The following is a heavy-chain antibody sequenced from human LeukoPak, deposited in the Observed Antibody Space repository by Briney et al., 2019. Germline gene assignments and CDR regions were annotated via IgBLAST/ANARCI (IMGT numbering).Heavy chain of an antibody. CDR3: ARGEGNYFDY. CDR2: ISTSGNT. J-gene: IGHJ4*02. Sequence: PSETLSLTCTVSGGSISSYYWTWIRQPAGKGQEWIGRISTSGNTNYTPSLKSRVTMSVDTSRNQFSLKLTSVTAADAAVYYCARGEGNYFDYWGQGALVTVSS. CDR1: GGSISSYY. V-gene: IGHV4-4*07.